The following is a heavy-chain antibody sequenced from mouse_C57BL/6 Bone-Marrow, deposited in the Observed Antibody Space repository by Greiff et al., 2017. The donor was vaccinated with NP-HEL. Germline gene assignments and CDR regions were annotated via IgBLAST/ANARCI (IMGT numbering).Heavy chain of an antibody. J-gene: IGHJ1*03. CDR1: GFTFSDYG. Sequence: EVMLVESGGGLVQPGGSLKLSCAASGFTFSDYGMAWVRQAPRKGPEWVAFISNLAYSIYYADTVTGRFTISRENAKNTLYLEMSSLRSEDTAMYYCARQRDYGSSYWYFDVWGTGTTVTVSS. V-gene: IGHV5-15*01. CDR2: ISNLAYSI. CDR3: ARQRDYGSSYWYFDV. D-gene: IGHD1-1*01.